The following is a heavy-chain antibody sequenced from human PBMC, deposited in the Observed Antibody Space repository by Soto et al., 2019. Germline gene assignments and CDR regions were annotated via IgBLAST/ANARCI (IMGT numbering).Heavy chain of an antibody. V-gene: IGHV3-23*01. CDR2: ISGSGGST. CDR1: GFTFSSYA. Sequence: EVQLLESGGGLVQPGGSLRLSCAASGFTFSSYAMSWVRQAPGKGLEWVSAISGSGGSTYYADSVKGRFTISRDNSKNPLYLQMNSLRAEDTAVYYCAKWQSGFGELSDFDYWGQGTLVTVSS. D-gene: IGHD3-10*01. CDR3: AKWQSGFGELSDFDY. J-gene: IGHJ4*02.